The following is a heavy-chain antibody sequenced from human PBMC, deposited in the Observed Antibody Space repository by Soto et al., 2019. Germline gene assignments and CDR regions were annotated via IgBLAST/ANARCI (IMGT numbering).Heavy chain of an antibody. V-gene: IGHV1-8*01. Sequence: GASVKVSCKASGYTFTSYDINWVRQATGQGLEWMGWMNPNSGNTGYAQKFQGRVSMTRDTSISTAYMELSSLRSEDTAVYYCARGAMECGSTSCYTFDYWGQGTLVTVSS. J-gene: IGHJ4*02. CDR1: GYTFTSYD. CDR3: ARGAMECGSTSCYTFDY. D-gene: IGHD2-2*01. CDR2: MNPNSGNT.